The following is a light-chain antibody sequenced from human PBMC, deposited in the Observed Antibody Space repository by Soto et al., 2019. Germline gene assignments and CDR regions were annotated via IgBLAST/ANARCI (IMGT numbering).Light chain of an antibody. V-gene: IGLV2-8*01. CDR3: NSYAGSKLI. Sequence: QSVLTQPPSASGSPGQSVTISCTGTSSDIGGYNFVSWYQQHPGKVPKLMIYEVSKRPSGVPNRFSGSKSGNTASLTVSGLQPEDEADYYCNSYAGSKLIFGGGTKLTVL. CDR2: EVS. CDR1: SSDIGGYNF. J-gene: IGLJ2*01.